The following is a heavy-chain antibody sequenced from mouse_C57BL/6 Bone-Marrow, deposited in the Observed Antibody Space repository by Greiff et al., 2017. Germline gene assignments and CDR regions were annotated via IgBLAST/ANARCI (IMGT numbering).Heavy chain of an antibody. CDR2: IYPRSGNT. D-gene: IGHD1-1*01. Sequence: VQLQQSGAELARPGASVKLSCKASGYTFTSYGISWVKQRTGQGLEWIGEIYPRSGNTYYNEKFKGKATLTADKSSSTAYMELRSLTSDDSAVYFCARRLHYYGSTYFDYWGQGTTLTVSS. CDR3: ARRLHYYGSTYFDY. V-gene: IGHV1-81*01. CDR1: GYTFTSYG. J-gene: IGHJ2*01.